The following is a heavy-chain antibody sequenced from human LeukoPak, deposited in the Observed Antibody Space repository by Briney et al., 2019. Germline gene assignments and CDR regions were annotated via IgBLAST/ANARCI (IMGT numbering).Heavy chain of an antibody. D-gene: IGHD6-25*01. CDR3: AISATARGGFDF. J-gene: IGHJ4*02. Sequence: PGGSLRLSCAASGFTFSSYWMSWVRQAPGKGREGLANIKQDGSEKYYVDSVKGRFTISRDNAKNSLFLQMNSLRAEDTAVYFCAISATARGGFDFWGQGTLVTVSS. CDR2: IKQDGSEK. V-gene: IGHV3-7*01. CDR1: GFTFSSYW.